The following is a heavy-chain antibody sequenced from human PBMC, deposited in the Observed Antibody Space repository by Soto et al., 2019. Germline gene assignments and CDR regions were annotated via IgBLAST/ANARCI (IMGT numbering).Heavy chain of an antibody. CDR3: ARSPLSYDYVRQTWREVGDSFDV. CDR1: NSSLGAFH. CDR2: LIHGGST. D-gene: IGHD3-10*02. J-gene: IGHJ3*01. Sequence: SETLSLTCAIYNSSLGAFHWTWIRQPPGKGLEWIGELIHGGSTNYNPSLKSRVTFSLDTSKSQFSLHVMSVAAADTAVYYCARSPLSYDYVRQTWREVGDSFDVWGRGTSVTVSS. V-gene: IGHV4-34*12.